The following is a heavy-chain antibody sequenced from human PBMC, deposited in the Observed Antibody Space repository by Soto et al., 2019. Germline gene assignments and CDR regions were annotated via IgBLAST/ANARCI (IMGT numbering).Heavy chain of an antibody. CDR1: GGSFSGYY. CDR3: ARHSDLTGVDY. CDR2: INHRGST. Sequence: QVQLQQWGAGLLKPSETLSLTCAVYGGSFSGYYWSWIRQPPGKGLEWIGEINHRGSTNYNPSLKRRVTISVDTSKNQFSLKLSSVTAADTAVYYCARHSDLTGVDYWGQGTLVTVSS. D-gene: IGHD7-27*01. V-gene: IGHV4-34*01. J-gene: IGHJ4*02.